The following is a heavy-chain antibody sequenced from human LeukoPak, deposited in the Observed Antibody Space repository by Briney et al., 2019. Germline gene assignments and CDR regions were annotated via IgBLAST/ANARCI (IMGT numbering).Heavy chain of an antibody. CDR1: GFTFSDYW. CDR3: ARDTGGGYSCYDC. CDR2: IKPDGSDK. J-gene: IGHJ4*02. Sequence: PGGSLRLSCAASGFTFSDYWMTWIRQTPGKGLEWVAKIKPDGSDKYNLYPMKGRTTISRNNAKNSLYLQMTLLTADNTAVYYSARDTGGGYSCYDCWGQGTLVTVSS. V-gene: IGHV3-7*01. D-gene: IGHD5-18*01.